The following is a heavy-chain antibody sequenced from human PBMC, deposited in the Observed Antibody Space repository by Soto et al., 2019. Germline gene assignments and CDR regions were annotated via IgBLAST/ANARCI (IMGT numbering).Heavy chain of an antibody. V-gene: IGHV3-66*01. CDR1: GFTVSSNY. D-gene: IGHD5-12*01. CDR2: IYSGGTT. J-gene: IGHJ6*03. CDR3: ARDKEFIVATWGSMDV. Sequence: GGSLRLSCAGSGFTVSSNYMSWVRQAPGKGLEWVSVIYSGGTTDYADSVKGRFTISRDNSKNTLYLQMNSLRVEDTAVYYCARDKEFIVATWGSMDVWGKGTTVTVSS.